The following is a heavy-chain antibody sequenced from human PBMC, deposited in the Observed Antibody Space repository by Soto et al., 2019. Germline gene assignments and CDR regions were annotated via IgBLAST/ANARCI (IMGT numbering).Heavy chain of an antibody. J-gene: IGHJ4*02. CDR2: ISWNSGSI. V-gene: IGHV3-9*01. CDR3: ARKGYCTSTNCYVDY. CDR1: GFTFDDYA. D-gene: IGHD2-2*01. Sequence: EVQLVESGGGLVQPGRSLRLSCAASGFTFDDYAMHWVRQAPGKGLEWVSGISWNSGSIGYAESVKGRFTISRDNAKKSLFLQMNSLRAEDTALYYCARKGYCTSTNCYVDYWGQGTLVTVSS.